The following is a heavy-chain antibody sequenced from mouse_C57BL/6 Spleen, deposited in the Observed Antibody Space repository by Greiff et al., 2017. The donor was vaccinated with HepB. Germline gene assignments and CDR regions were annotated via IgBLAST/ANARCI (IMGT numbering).Heavy chain of an antibody. CDR3: ARPHYCSSNWYFDV. J-gene: IGHJ1*03. V-gene: IGHV1-69*01. CDR2: IDPSDSYT. CDR1: GYTFTSYW. D-gene: IGHD1-1*01. Sequence: VQLQQSGAELVMPGASVKLSCKASGYTFTSYWMHWVKQRPGQGLEWIGEIDPSDSYTNYNQKFKGKSTLTVDKSSSTAYMQLSSLTSEDSAVYYCARPHYCSSNWYFDVWGTGTTVTVSS.